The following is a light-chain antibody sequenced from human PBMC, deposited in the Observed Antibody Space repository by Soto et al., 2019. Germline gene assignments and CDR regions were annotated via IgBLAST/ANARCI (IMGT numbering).Light chain of an antibody. Sequence: EIVLTQSPVTLSLSPGERATLSCRASQSVSNNYLAWYQQKPGQAPRLLLYDASNRATGIPARFSGSGSGTDFTLTISSLEPEDFAVYYCQQRSNWPPWTFGQGTKVDIK. V-gene: IGKV3-11*01. CDR3: QQRSNWPPWT. J-gene: IGKJ1*01. CDR2: DAS. CDR1: QSVSNNY.